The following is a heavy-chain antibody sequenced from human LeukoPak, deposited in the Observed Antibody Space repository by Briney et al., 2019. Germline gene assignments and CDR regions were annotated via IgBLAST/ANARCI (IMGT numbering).Heavy chain of an antibody. CDR2: IYSTRTT. CDR1: GGSMNQYY. CDR3: AGRRITIFGEVIRSRRHYFDP. D-gene: IGHD3-3*01. V-gene: IGHV4-4*07. Sequence: SETLSLTCTVSGGSMNQYYWSWIRQPAGKGLEWIGRIYSTRTTYYKPSLKSRVTMSVDTSKNQFSLNLNSLTAADTAVYYCAGRRITIFGEVIRSRRHYFDPWGQGSLVTVSS. J-gene: IGHJ5*02.